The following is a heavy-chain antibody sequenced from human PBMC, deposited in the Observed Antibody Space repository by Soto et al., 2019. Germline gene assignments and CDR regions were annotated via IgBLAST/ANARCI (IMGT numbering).Heavy chain of an antibody. CDR2: ITYDGSNT. J-gene: IGHJ3*01. V-gene: IGHV3-30*18. Sequence: QVHLVESWGGVVQPGMSLRLSCVASGFSFSDSGMHWVRQAPGKGLEWVAAITYDGSNTYYSDYVNDRFTISRDNSKKPLYMQMNSLRAEDKAVYYCAKSVRYCLGRSCSPEVFDVWRQGTVVSVSS. D-gene: IGHD2-15*01. CDR1: GFSFSDSG. CDR3: AKSVRYCLGRSCSPEVFDV.